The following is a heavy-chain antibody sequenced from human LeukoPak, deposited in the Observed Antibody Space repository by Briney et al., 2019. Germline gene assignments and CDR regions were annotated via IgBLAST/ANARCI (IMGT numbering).Heavy chain of an antibody. Sequence: GGSLRLSCAASGFTFSGYWMSWVRQAPGKGRGGLANIKQDESEKYYVDSVKGRFTISRDNAKNSLYLQMNSLRAEDTAVYYCARGRYCSSTRCYFDYWGQGTLVTVSS. CDR2: IKQDESEK. D-gene: IGHD2-2*01. J-gene: IGHJ4*02. CDR3: ARGRYCSSTRCYFDY. CDR1: GFTFSGYW. V-gene: IGHV3-7*01.